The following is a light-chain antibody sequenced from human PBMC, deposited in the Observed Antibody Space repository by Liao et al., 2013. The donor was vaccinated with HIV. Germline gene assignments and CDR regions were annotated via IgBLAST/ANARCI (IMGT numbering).Light chain of an antibody. V-gene: IGLV3-21*01. Sequence: SYELTQPPSVSVAPGKTARFTCGGNNIGSKRVHWYQQKPGQAPVVVIYYDSDRPSGIPERFSGSKSGNTATLTISRVEAGDEADYYCHVWDSIADHVVFGGGTKLTVL. CDR3: HVWDSIADHVV. CDR2: YDS. CDR1: NIGSKR. J-gene: IGLJ2*01.